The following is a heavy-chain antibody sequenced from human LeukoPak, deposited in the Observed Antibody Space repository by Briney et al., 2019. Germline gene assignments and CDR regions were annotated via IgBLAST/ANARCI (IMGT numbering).Heavy chain of an antibody. V-gene: IGHV1-18*01. Sequence: GASVKVSCKASGYTFTSYGISWVRQAPGQGLEWMGWISAYNGNTNYAQKLQGRVTMTTDTSTSTAYMELRSLRSDDTAVYYCARDYYDSSGYYYHSPWGQGTLVTVSS. J-gene: IGHJ5*02. D-gene: IGHD3-22*01. CDR1: GYTFTSYG. CDR2: ISAYNGNT. CDR3: ARDYYDSSGYYYHSP.